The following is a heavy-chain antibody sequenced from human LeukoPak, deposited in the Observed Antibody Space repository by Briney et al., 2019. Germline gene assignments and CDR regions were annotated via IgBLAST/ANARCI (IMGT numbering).Heavy chain of an antibody. D-gene: IGHD3-22*01. Sequence: TGGSLRLSCAASGFTFCSYAMNWVRQAPGKGLEWVSAISGSGGSTYYADSVKGRFTISRDNSKNTLYLQMNSLRAEDTAVYFCAKRYYQDSSGYLGSIDYWGQGTLVTVSS. V-gene: IGHV3-23*01. CDR2: ISGSGGST. CDR1: GFTFCSYA. J-gene: IGHJ4*02. CDR3: AKRYYQDSSGYLGSIDY.